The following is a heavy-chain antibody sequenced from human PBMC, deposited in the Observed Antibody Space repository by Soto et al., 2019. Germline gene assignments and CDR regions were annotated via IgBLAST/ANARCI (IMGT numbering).Heavy chain of an antibody. J-gene: IGHJ4*02. D-gene: IGHD2-2*01. V-gene: IGHV1-3*01. CDR3: ARRGLPAAYIDY. CDR2: INAGNGNT. Sequence: ASVKVSCKASGYTFTSYAMHWVRQAPGQRLEWMGWINAGNGNTKYSQKFQGRVTITRDTSASTAYMELSSLRSEDTAVYYCARRGLPAAYIDYWGQGTLVTVSS. CDR1: GYTFTSYA.